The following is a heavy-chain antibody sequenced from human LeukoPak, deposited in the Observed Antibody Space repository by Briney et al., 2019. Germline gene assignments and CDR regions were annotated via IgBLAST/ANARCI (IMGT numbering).Heavy chain of an antibody. V-gene: IGHV4-59*01. Sequence: PSETLSLTRTVSGVSISSFHWSWIRQPPGNGLEWIGSIYYSGSTKYNPSLESRVTISVDTSKSQLSLKLSSVTTADTAVYYCARGGGSPEFWGQGTQVTVSS. CDR3: ARGGGSPEF. D-gene: IGHD1-26*01. J-gene: IGHJ4*02. CDR2: IYYSGST. CDR1: GVSISSFH.